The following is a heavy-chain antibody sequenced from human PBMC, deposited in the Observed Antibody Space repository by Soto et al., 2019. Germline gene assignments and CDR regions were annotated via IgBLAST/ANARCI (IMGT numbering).Heavy chain of an antibody. CDR2: ISYDGSNK. CDR1: GFTFSSYG. V-gene: IGHV3-30*18. D-gene: IGHD2-21*02. Sequence: GGSLRLSCAASGFTFSSYGMHWVRQAPGKGLEWVAVISYDGSNKYYADSVKGRFTISRDNSKNTLYLQMNSLRAEDTAVYYCAKDLWHIVVVTAIRPSGDYWGQGTLVTVSS. CDR3: AKDLWHIVVVTAIRPSGDY. J-gene: IGHJ4*02.